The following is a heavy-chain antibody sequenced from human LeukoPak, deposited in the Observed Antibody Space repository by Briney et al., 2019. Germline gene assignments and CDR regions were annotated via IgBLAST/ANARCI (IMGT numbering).Heavy chain of an antibody. CDR3: ARENTVTSAFDI. V-gene: IGHV3-53*01. D-gene: IGHD4-17*01. Sequence: GGSLRLSCAASGITVSGNYMSWVRQAPGKGLEWVSVIYSGGTTYYTDSVKGRFTISRDNSKNTLYLQMNSLRAEDTAVYYCARENTVTSAFDIWGQGTMVTVSS. CDR1: GITVSGNY. CDR2: IYSGGTT. J-gene: IGHJ3*02.